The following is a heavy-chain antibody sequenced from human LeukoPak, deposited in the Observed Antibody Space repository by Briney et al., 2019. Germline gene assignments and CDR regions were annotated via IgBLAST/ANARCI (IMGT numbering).Heavy chain of an antibody. D-gene: IGHD2-2*01. CDR3: ASEYCPNTTCYWGGLGV. J-gene: IGHJ6*02. CDR1: GYTFTSYD. V-gene: IGHV1-8*01. CDR2: MNPNSGKT. Sequence: ASVKVSCKVSGYTFTSYDINWVRQATGQGLEWMGWMNPNSGKTGYAQKFQGRVTLTRNTAMGTAYMELSNLRSEDTAVYYCASEYCPNTTCYWGGLGVWGQGTTVTVSS.